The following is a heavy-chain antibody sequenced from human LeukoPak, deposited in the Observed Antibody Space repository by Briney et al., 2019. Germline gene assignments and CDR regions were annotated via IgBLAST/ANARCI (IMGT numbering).Heavy chain of an antibody. CDR1: GGTFSSYA. CDR3: ARDRSLDYYGSGSHWYFDL. J-gene: IGHJ2*01. Sequence: ASVKVSCKASGGTFSSYAISWVRQAPGQGLEWMGRIIPILGIANYAQKFQGRVTITADKSTSTAYMELSSPRSEDTAVYYCARDRSLDYYGSGSHWYFDLWGRGTLVTVSS. D-gene: IGHD3-10*01. CDR2: IIPILGIA. V-gene: IGHV1-69*04.